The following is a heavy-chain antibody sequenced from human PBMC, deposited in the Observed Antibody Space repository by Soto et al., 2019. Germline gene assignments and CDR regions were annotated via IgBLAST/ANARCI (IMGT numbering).Heavy chain of an antibody. J-gene: IGHJ5*02. CDR2: INAYNGNT. CDR1: GYTFTSYG. Sequence: QVQLVQSGAEVKKPGSSVQVSCKAPGYTFTSYGISWVRQAPGQGLEGMGWINAYNGNTNYAQKLQGRVTMTTDTSTSTAYMELRSLRSDDTAVYYCARRKGSGYYPFDPWGQGTLVAVSS. D-gene: IGHD3-3*01. V-gene: IGHV1-18*01. CDR3: ARRKGSGYYPFDP.